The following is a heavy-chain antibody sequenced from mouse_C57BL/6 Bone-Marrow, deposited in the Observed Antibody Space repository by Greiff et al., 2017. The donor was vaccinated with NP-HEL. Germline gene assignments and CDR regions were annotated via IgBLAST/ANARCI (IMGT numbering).Heavy chain of an antibody. V-gene: IGHV5-12*01. CDR1: GFTFSDYY. CDR2: ISNGGGST. CDR3: ARHGTHWDWFAY. J-gene: IGHJ3*01. Sequence: EVQRVESGGGLVQPGGSLKLSCAASGFTFSDYYMYWVRQTPEKRLEWVAYISNGGGSTYYPDTVKGRFTISRDNAKNTLYLQMSRLKSEDTAMYYCARHGTHWDWFAYWGQGTLVTVSA. D-gene: IGHD4-1*01.